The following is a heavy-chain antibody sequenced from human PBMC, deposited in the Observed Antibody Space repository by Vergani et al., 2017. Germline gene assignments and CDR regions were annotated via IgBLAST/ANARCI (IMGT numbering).Heavy chain of an antibody. J-gene: IGHJ5*02. CDR2: ISAYNGNT. CDR3: ARAPRTMVRGGWFDP. CDR1: GYTFTSYG. V-gene: IGHV1-18*01. Sequence: QVQLVQSGAEVKKPGASVKVSFKASGYTFTSYGISWVRQAPGQGLEWMGWISAYNGNTNYAQKLQGRVTMTTDTSTSTAYMELRSLRSDDTAVYYCARAPRTMVRGGWFDPWGQGTLVTVSS. D-gene: IGHD3-10*01.